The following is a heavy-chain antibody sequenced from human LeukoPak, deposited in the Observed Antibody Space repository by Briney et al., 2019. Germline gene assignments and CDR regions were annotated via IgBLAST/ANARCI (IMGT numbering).Heavy chain of an antibody. CDR1: GFTFSSYA. Sequence: PVGSLRLSCAASGFTFSSYAMSWVRQAAGKGVEGVSAMSGSVGSTYYADSVNGRFTISRDNSKNTLYLQMNSLRAEDTAVYYCARGDLYYYDSSGSHFDYWGQGTLVTVSS. V-gene: IGHV3-23*01. D-gene: IGHD3-22*01. CDR2: MSGSVGST. CDR3: ARGDLYYYDSSGSHFDY. J-gene: IGHJ4*02.